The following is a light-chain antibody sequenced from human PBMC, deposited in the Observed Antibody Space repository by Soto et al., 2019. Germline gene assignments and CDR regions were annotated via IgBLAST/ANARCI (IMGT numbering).Light chain of an antibody. CDR3: QQYGRSPFT. CDR2: GAS. CDR1: QSVSSNY. J-gene: IGKJ3*01. V-gene: IGKV3-20*01. Sequence: EIVMTQSPGTLSLSPGETATLSCRASQSVSSNYVAWFHQKPGQAPRLLIYGASSRATGVPDRFSASGSGTDFTLTISRLEREDFAVYYCQQYGRSPFTFGLGTKVDIK.